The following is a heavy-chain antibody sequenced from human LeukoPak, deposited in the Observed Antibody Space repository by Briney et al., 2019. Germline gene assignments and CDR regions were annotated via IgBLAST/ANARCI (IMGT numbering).Heavy chain of an antibody. CDR2: ISGSGGST. Sequence: GSLRLSCAASGVPFSSYAMSWVRQAPGKGLEWVSAISGSGGSTYYADSVKGRFTISRDNSKNTLYLQMNSLRAEDTAVYYCAKVGSSWTGYYYGMDVWGQGTTVTVSS. V-gene: IGHV3-23*01. CDR1: GVPFSSYA. D-gene: IGHD6-13*01. CDR3: AKVGSSWTGYYYGMDV. J-gene: IGHJ6*02.